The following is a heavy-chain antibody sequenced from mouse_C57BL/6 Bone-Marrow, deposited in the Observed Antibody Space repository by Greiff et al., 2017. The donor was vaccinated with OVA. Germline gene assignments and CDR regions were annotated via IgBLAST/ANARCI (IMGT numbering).Heavy chain of an antibody. CDR1: GYTFTDYY. CDR3: ARDRLLIYDGYYWYFDV. J-gene: IGHJ1*03. V-gene: IGHV1-26*01. CDR2: INPNNGGT. D-gene: IGHD2-3*01. Sequence: VQLQQSGPELVKPGASVKISCKASGYTFTDYYMNWVKQSHGKSLEWIGDINPNNGGTSYNQKFKGKATLTVDKSSSTAYMELRSLTSEDSAVYYCARDRLLIYDGYYWYFDVWGTGTTVTVSS.